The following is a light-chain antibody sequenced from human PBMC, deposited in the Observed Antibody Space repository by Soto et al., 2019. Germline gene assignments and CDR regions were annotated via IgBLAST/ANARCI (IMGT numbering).Light chain of an antibody. V-gene: IGLV2-14*01. J-gene: IGLJ1*01. CDR2: DVS. CDR3: SSYTSSSTLLYV. Sequence: QSALTQPASVSGSPVQSITISCTGTSSDVGGYNYVSWYQQHPGKAPKLMIYDVSNRPSGVSNRFSGSKSGNTASLTISGLQAEDEADYYCSSYTSSSTLLYVVGTGTKVTVL. CDR1: SSDVGGYNY.